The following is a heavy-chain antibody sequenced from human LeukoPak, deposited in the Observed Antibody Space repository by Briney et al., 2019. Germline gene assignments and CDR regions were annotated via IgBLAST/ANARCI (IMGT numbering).Heavy chain of an antibody. V-gene: IGHV1-8*01. D-gene: IGHD3-10*01. J-gene: IGHJ3*02. CDR2: MNPNSGNT. CDR1: GYTFTSYD. CDR3: ARGDVLLWFGELRDAFDI. Sequence: ASVKVSCKASGYTFTSYDINWVRQATGQGLEWMGRMNPNSGNTGYAQKFQGRVTMTRNTSISTAYMELSSLRSEDTAVYYCARGDVLLWFGELRDAFDIWGQGTMVTVSS.